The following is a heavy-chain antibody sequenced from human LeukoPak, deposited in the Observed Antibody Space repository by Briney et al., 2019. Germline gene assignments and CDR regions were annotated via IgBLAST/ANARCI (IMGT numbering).Heavy chain of an antibody. V-gene: IGHV3-11*04. CDR2: ISSSGSTI. CDR1: GFTFSDYY. D-gene: IGHD3-22*01. J-gene: IGHJ6*03. Sequence: GGSLRLSCAASGFTFSDYYMSWIRQAPGKGLEWVSYISSSGSTIYYADSVKGRFTISRDNAKNSLYLQMNSLRAEDTAVYYCARDSIDSSGYYEQLMDVWGKGTTVTVSS. CDR3: ARDSIDSSGYYEQLMDV.